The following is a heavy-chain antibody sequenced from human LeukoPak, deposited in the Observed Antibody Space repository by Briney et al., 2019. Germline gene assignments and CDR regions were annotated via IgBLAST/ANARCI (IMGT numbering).Heavy chain of an antibody. J-gene: IGHJ6*02. D-gene: IGHD3-22*01. V-gene: IGHV1-69*01. CDR1: GGTFSSYA. CDR3: ARFPWYYDSSGYSTYYYYYGMDV. CDR2: IIPIFGTA. Sequence: SVTVSCKASGGTFSSYAISWVRQAPGQGLEWMGGIIPIFGTANYAQKFQGRVTITADESTSTAYMELSSLRSEDTAVYYCARFPWYYDSSGYSTYYYYYGMDVWGQGTTVTVSS.